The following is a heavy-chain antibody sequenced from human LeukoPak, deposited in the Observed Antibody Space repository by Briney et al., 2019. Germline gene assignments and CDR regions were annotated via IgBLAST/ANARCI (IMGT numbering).Heavy chain of an antibody. D-gene: IGHD2-15*01. J-gene: IGHJ4*02. CDR1: GGSIDGRSYN. V-gene: IGHV4-39*01. CDR3: ARFVSIRGGIHLNYFDS. CDR2: IYDSLSA. Sequence: PSETLSLTCAVSGGSIDGRSYNWGWVRQPPGKGLEWIGSIYDSLSAYYNPPLKSRVTISIDMSKKQFSLNLNSATAADSAVYYCARFVSIRGGIHLNYFDSWGQGRLVTVSS.